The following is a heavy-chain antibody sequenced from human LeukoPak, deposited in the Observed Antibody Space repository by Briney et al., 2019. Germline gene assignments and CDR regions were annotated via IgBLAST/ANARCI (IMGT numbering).Heavy chain of an antibody. Sequence: GGSLRLSCTTSRFTFGDYAMSWVRQAPGKGLEWVGFIRSKAYGGTTEYAASVKGRFTISRDDSKTIAYLQMNSLKSEDTAVYYCVRGGLWDVTGYWGQGTLVTVSS. J-gene: IGHJ4*02. CDR1: RFTFGDYA. CDR3: VRGGLWDVTGY. D-gene: IGHD4/OR15-4a*01. V-gene: IGHV3-49*04. CDR2: IRSKAYGGTT.